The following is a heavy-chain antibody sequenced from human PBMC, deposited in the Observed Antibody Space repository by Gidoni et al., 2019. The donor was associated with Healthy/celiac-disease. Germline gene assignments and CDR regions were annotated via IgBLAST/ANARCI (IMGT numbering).Heavy chain of an antibody. D-gene: IGHD3-10*01. CDR3: ARVALYGLTPDY. CDR1: GFPFSSYA. J-gene: IGHJ4*02. CDR2: ISSSGSTI. V-gene: IGHV3-48*03. Sequence: EVQLVESGGGLVQPGGSLRLSCAASGFPFSSYAMNWVRQAPGKGLEWVSYISSSGSTIYYADSVKGRFTISRDNAKNSLYLQMNSLRAEDTAVYYCARVALYGLTPDYWGQGTLVTVSS.